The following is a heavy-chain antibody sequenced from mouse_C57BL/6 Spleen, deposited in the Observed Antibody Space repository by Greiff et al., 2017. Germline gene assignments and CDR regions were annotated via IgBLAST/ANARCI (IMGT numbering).Heavy chain of an antibody. D-gene: IGHD1-1*01. CDR2: IHPNSGST. Sequence: QVQLQQPGAELVKPGASVKLSCKASGYTFTSYWMHWVKQRPGQGLEWIGMIHPNSGSTNYNEKFKSKATLTVDKSSSTAYMQLRNLTSEDSAVYYCARDTTEVATDYAMDYWGQGASVTVSS. J-gene: IGHJ4*01. V-gene: IGHV1-64*01. CDR1: GYTFTSYW. CDR3: ARDTTEVATDYAMDY.